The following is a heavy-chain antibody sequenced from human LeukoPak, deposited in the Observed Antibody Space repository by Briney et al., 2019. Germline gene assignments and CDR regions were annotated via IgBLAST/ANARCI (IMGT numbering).Heavy chain of an antibody. CDR2: IYYSGST. CDR1: GGSISSSSYY. J-gene: IGHJ4*02. Sequence: SETLSLTCTVSGGSISSSSYYWGWIRQPPGKGLEWIGSIYYSGSTYYNPSLKSRVTISVDTSKNQFSLKLSSVTAADTAVYYCARGYYDSSGWIDYWGQGTLVTVSS. CDR3: ARGYYDSSGWIDY. D-gene: IGHD3-22*01. V-gene: IGHV4-39*01.